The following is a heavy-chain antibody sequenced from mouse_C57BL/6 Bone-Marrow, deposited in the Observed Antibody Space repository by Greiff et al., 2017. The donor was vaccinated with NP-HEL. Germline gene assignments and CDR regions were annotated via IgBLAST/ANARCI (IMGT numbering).Heavy chain of an antibody. D-gene: IGHD4-1*01. CDR2: INPYNGGT. J-gene: IGHJ3*01. CDR3: ASLGRFFAY. V-gene: IGHV1-19*01. CDR1: GYTFTDYY. Sequence: VQLQQSGPVLVKPGASVKMSCKASGYTFTDYYMNWVKQSHGKSLEWIGVINPYNGGTSYNQKFKGKATLTVDKSSSTAYMELNSLTSEDSAVYYCASLGRFFAYWGQGTLVTVSA.